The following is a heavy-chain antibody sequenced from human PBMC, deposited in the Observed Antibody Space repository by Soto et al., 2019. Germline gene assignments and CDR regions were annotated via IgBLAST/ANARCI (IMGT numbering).Heavy chain of an antibody. CDR1: GGSISSYY. Sequence: SETLSLTCTVSGGSISSYYWSWIRQPPGKGLEWIGYIYYSGSTNYNPSLKSRVTISVDTSKNQFSLKLSSVTAADTAVYYCARHRGYSSSWNEVFWFDPWGQGALVTVSS. V-gene: IGHV4-59*08. J-gene: IGHJ5*02. CDR3: ARHRGYSSSWNEVFWFDP. D-gene: IGHD6-13*01. CDR2: IYYSGST.